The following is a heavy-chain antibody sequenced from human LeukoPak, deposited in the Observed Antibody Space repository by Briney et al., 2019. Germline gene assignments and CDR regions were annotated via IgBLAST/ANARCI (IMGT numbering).Heavy chain of an antibody. CDR3: ARVIVESEYYYDSSGYRANWFDP. Sequence: ASVKVSCKASGYTFTSYGISWVRQAPEQGLEWMGWISAYNGNTNYAQKLQGRVTMTTDTSTSTAYMELRSLRPDDTAVYYCARVIVESEYYYDSSGYRANWFDPWGQGTLVTVSS. V-gene: IGHV1-18*01. J-gene: IGHJ5*02. CDR1: GYTFTSYG. D-gene: IGHD3-22*01. CDR2: ISAYNGNT.